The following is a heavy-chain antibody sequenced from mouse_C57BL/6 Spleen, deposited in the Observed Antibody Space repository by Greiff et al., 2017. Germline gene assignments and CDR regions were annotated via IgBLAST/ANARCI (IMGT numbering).Heavy chain of an antibody. CDR1: GYAFSSYW. Sequence: VQLQQSGAELVKPGASVKISCKASGYAFSSYWMNWVKQRPGKGLEWIGQIYPGDGDTNYNGKFKGKATLTADKSSSTAYMQLSSLTSEDSAVYFCAREGNGDDYAMDYWGQGTSVTVSS. CDR2: IYPGDGDT. D-gene: IGHD4-1*01. CDR3: AREGNGDDYAMDY. V-gene: IGHV1-80*01. J-gene: IGHJ4*01.